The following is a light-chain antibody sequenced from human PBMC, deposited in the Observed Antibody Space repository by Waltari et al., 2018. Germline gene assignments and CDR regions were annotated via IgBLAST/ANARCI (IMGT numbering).Light chain of an antibody. CDR2: DVS. J-gene: IGKJ1*01. CDR3: QKLDNYPPPT. CDR1: QGISRH. Sequence: DFQLTQSPSFLSASVGDRVTITCRASQGISRHLAWYQQKPGEAPKLLIYDVSTLQSGVPSRFSGSGFGTEFTLTISSLQPEDSATYYCQKLDNYPPPTFGQGTQVEVK. V-gene: IGKV1-9*01.